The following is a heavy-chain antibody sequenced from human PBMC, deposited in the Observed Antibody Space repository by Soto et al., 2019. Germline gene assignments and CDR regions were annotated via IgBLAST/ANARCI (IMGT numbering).Heavy chain of an antibody. CDR3: TTSNLGVDF. Sequence: XGSLRLSCAASGLIFSDVWMTWVRQAPGKGLEWVGRIKTKPDDGTIDYAAPVRGRFTISRDDSKNTLYLQMTSLTPDDTGVYYCTTSNLGVDFWGPGTLVTVSS. J-gene: IGHJ4*02. D-gene: IGHD1-1*01. CDR1: GLIFSDVW. V-gene: IGHV3-15*01. CDR2: IKTKPDDGTI.